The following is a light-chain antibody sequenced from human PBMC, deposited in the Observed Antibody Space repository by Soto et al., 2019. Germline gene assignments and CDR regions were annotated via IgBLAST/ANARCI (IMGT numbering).Light chain of an antibody. V-gene: IGLV2-8*01. Sequence: QSALTQPPSASGSPGQSVTISCTGTNSDIGGYSYVSWYQQHPGKAPKLMIYEVSKRPSGVPDRFSGSRSGSTASLTVSGLQAEDEADYYCSSYAGSNILFGRGTKLTVL. J-gene: IGLJ3*02. CDR2: EVS. CDR3: SSYAGSNIL. CDR1: NSDIGGYSY.